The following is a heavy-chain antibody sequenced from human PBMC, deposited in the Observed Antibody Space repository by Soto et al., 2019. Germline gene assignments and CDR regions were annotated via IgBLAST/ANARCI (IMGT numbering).Heavy chain of an antibody. J-gene: IGHJ6*02. CDR1: GYSFTTSW. CDR3: ATLFWSGYYFLYGMDV. CDR2: IIPIFGTA. V-gene: IGHV1-69*13. D-gene: IGHD3-3*01. Sequence: ASVKISCKASGYSFTTSWIGWVRQAPGQGLEWMGGIIPIFGTANYAQKFQGRVTITADESTSTAYMELSSLRSEDTAVYYCATLFWSGYYFLYGMDVWGQGTTVTSP.